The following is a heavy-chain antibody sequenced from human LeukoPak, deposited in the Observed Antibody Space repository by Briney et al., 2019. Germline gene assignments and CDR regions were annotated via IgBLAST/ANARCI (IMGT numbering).Heavy chain of an antibody. CDR1: GFTFDDYA. Sequence: QPGGSLRLSCAASGFTFDDYAMPWVRQAPGKGLEWVSAISGSGGSTYYADSVKGRFTISRDNSKNTLYLQMNSLRAEDTAVYYCAKVLGFIAVALNDYWGQGTLVTVSS. CDR3: AKVLGFIAVALNDY. CDR2: ISGSGGST. J-gene: IGHJ4*02. D-gene: IGHD6-19*01. V-gene: IGHV3-23*01.